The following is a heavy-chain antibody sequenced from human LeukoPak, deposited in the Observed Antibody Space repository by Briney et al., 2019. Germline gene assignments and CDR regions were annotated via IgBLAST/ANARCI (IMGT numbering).Heavy chain of an antibody. D-gene: IGHD3-22*01. V-gene: IGHV1-24*01. CDR1: GYTLTELS. CDR3: ATFSHYYYDSSGYYWNY. Sequence: ASVKVSCKVSGYTLTELSMHWVRQAPGKGLEWMGGFDPEDGETIYAQKSQGRVTMTEDTSTDTAYMELSSLRSEDTAVYYCATFSHYYYDSSGYYWNYWGQGTLVTVSS. CDR2: FDPEDGET. J-gene: IGHJ4*02.